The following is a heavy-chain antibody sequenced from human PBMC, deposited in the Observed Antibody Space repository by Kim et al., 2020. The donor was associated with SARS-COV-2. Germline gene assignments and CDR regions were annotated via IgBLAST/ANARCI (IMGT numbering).Heavy chain of an antibody. J-gene: IGHJ3*02. CDR1: GFTFSSYG. CDR2: IWYDGSNK. Sequence: GGSLRLSCAASGFTFSSYGMHWVRQAPGKGLEWVAVIWYDGSNKYYADSVKGRFTISRDNSKNTLYLQMNSLRAEDTAVYYCASASYYYDSSGYYPGAFDIWGQGTMVTVSS. V-gene: IGHV3-33*01. CDR3: ASASYYYDSSGYYPGAFDI. D-gene: IGHD3-22*01.